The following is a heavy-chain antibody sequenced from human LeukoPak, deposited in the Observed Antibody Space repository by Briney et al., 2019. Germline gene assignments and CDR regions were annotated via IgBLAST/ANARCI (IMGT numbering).Heavy chain of an antibody. CDR3: AKGDDILTGYLSYFDY. Sequence: PGGSLRLSCAASGFTFSSYGMHWVRQAPGKGLEWVSGISDSGDNTYYADSVKGRFTISRDNSKNTLYLQMNSLRAEDTAVYYCAKGDDILTGYLSYFDYWGQGTLVTVSS. J-gene: IGHJ4*02. V-gene: IGHV3-23*01. D-gene: IGHD3-9*01. CDR1: GFTFSSYG. CDR2: ISDSGDNT.